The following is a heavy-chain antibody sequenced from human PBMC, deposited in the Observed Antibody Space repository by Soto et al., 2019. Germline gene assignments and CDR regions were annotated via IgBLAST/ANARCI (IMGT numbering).Heavy chain of an antibody. Sequence: ASANVSCKTPGYTLTIYYMHWVRQAPGQGLEWMGIINPSGGSTNYAQKFQGRFTISRDNAKNSLYLQMNSLRAEDTAVYYCASSMVKRAFDIWGQGTMVTVSS. D-gene: IGHD2-8*01. V-gene: IGHV1-46*01. CDR1: GYTLTIYY. J-gene: IGHJ3*02. CDR2: INPSGGST. CDR3: ASSMVKRAFDI.